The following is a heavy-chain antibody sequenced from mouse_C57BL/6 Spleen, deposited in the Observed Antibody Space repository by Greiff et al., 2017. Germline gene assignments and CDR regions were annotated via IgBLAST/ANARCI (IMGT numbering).Heavy chain of an antibody. Sequence: EVQGVESGGGLVKPGGSLKLSCAASGFTFSDYGMHWVRQAPEKGLEWVAYISSGSSTIYYADTVKGRFSISRDNAKNTLFLQMTSLRSEDTAMYYCARGTRPYFDYWGQGTTLTVSS. J-gene: IGHJ2*01. D-gene: IGHD2-14*01. CDR2: ISSGSSTI. CDR3: ARGTRPYFDY. V-gene: IGHV5-17*01. CDR1: GFTFSDYG.